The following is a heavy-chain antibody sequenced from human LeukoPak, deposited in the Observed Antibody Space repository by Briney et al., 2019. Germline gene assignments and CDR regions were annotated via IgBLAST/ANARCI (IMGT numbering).Heavy chain of an antibody. CDR2: ISGSGGST. Sequence: GSLRLSCAASGFTFSSYAMSWVRQAPGKGLEWVSAISGSGGSTYYADSVKGRFTISRDNSKNTLYLQMSSLRADDTAVYYCGRELDGSVDYWGQGTLVTVSS. J-gene: IGHJ4*02. V-gene: IGHV3-23*01. CDR3: GRELDGSVDY. D-gene: IGHD3-10*01. CDR1: GFTFSSYA.